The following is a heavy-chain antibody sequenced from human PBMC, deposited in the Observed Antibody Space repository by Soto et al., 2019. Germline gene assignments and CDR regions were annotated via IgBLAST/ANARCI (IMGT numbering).Heavy chain of an antibody. CDR1: GGSINSGGYF. J-gene: IGHJ5*02. CDR2: IYHSGIT. V-gene: IGHV4-31*03. Sequence: LSLTCSVSGGSINSGGYFWSWIRQHPGKGLECIGYIYHSGITYYNPSLKSRVTISVDASKNEFSLQLRSVTAADTAVYFCASFHHTSPARFDPWGQGTLVTVSS. CDR3: ASFHHTSPARFDP.